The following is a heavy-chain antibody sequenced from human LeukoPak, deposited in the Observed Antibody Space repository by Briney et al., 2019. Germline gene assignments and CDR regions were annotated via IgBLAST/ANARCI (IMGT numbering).Heavy chain of an antibody. J-gene: IGHJ1*01. CDR1: GYTFTGYY. Sequence: ASVKVSCKASGYTFTGYYMHWVRQAPGQGLEWMGWTNPNSGGTNYAQKFQGRVTMTRDTSISTAYMELSRLRPDDTAVYYCARPLYSNYGYFQHWGQGTLVTVSS. CDR3: ARPLYSNYGYFQH. CDR2: TNPNSGGT. V-gene: IGHV1-2*02. D-gene: IGHD4-11*01.